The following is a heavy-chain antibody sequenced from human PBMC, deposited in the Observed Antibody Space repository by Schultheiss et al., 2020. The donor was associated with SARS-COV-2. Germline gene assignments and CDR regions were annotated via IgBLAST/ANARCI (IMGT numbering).Heavy chain of an antibody. CDR3: ARDTSSGSFLDY. J-gene: IGHJ4*02. V-gene: IGHV3-30*04. CDR1: GLTFSSYT. Sequence: GGSLRLSCTASGLTFSSYTMQWVRQAPGKGLEWVTLISYDKNNKYYADSVRGRFTISRDNSKNTLYLQMNSLRREDTAVFYCARDTSSGSFLDYWGQGTPVTVSS. D-gene: IGHD6-6*01. CDR2: ISYDKNNK.